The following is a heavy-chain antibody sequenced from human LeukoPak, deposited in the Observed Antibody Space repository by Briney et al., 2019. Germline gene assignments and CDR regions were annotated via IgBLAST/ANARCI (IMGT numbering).Heavy chain of an antibody. J-gene: IGHJ4*02. CDR2: IYTIGST. D-gene: IGHD3-10*01. Sequence: SETLSLTCTVSGGSLSRYYRSWIRQPAGKGLEWIGRIYTIGSTNYNPSLKSRVTFSVDTSTHQFSLKLSSVTGADTAVYFCARAVTMVRGEGYFDYWGQGTLVTVSS. CDR1: GGSLSRYY. CDR3: ARAVTMVRGEGYFDY. V-gene: IGHV4-4*07.